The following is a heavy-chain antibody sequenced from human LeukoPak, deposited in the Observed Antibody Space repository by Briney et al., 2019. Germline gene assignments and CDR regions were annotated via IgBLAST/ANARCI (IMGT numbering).Heavy chain of an antibody. Sequence: PSETLSLTCAVYGGSFSGYYWSWIRQPPGKGLEWIGEINHSGSTNYNPSLKSRVTMSVDTSKNQFSLRLSSVTAADTAVYYCPRDRYYYDSSGYYLLDYWGQGTLVTVSS. CDR1: GGSFSGYY. D-gene: IGHD3-22*01. V-gene: IGHV4-34*01. J-gene: IGHJ4*02. CDR3: PRDRYYYDSSGYYLLDY. CDR2: INHSGST.